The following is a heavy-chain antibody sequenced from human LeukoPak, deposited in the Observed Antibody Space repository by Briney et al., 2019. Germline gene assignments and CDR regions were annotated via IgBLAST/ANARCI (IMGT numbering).Heavy chain of an antibody. V-gene: IGHV1-18*01. CDR1: GYTFTSYG. D-gene: IGHD3-10*01. J-gene: IGHJ4*02. CDR2: ISAYNGNT. Sequence: GASVKVSCKASGYTFTSYGISWVRQAPGQGLEWMGWISAYNGNTNYAQKLQGRVTMTTDTSTSTAYMELRSLRSDDTAVYYCARTLGFGESSYYFDYWGQGTLVTVSS. CDR3: ARTLGFGESSYYFDY.